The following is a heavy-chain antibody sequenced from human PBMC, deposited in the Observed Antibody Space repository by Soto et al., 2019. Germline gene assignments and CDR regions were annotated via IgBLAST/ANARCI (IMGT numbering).Heavy chain of an antibody. D-gene: IGHD2-2*01. CDR1: GGSFSGYY. CDR2: INHSGST. V-gene: IGHV4-34*01. J-gene: IGHJ5*02. CDR3: ASIGIVVPAAMPGIWFDP. Sequence: KPSETLSLTCAVYGGSFSGYYWSWIRQPPGKGLEWIGEINHSGSTNYNPSLKSRVTISVDTSKNQFSLKLSSVTAADTAVYYCASIGIVVPAAMPGIWFDPWGQGTLVTVSS.